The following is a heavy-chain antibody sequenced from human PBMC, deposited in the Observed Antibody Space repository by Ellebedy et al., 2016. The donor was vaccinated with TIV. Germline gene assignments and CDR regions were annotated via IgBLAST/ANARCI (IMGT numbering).Heavy chain of an antibody. Sequence: MPSETLSLTCTVSGNSITSANFFWGWIRQPPGKGLEWIGSFYHAGTTHYNPSLKSRATISEDPSKNQFSLRLTSVTAAATAVYYCARSRHYCSGGTCYPNWFDPWGQGTLVTVSS. CDR3: ARSRHYCSGGTCYPNWFDP. D-gene: IGHD2-15*01. J-gene: IGHJ5*02. V-gene: IGHV4-39*01. CDR2: FYHAGTT. CDR1: GNSITSANFF.